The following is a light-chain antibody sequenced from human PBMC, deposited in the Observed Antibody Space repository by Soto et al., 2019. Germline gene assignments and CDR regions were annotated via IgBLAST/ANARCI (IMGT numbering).Light chain of an antibody. V-gene: IGKV1-39*01. CDR1: QSISSY. J-gene: IGKJ1*01. CDR3: QQSYSTPWT. CDR2: AAS. Sequence: DIQMTQSPSSLSASVGDRVTITCRASQSISSYLNWYQHKPGKAPKLLIYAASSLQSGVPSRFSGSGSGTDFTLTINSLQPEDFATYSCQQSYSTPWTFGQGTKVGIK.